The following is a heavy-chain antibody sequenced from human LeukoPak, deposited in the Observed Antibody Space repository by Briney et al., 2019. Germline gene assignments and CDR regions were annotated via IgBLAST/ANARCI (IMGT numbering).Heavy chain of an antibody. Sequence: KLSGPTLVKPTQTLTLTCTFSGFSLSTSGVGVGWIRQPPGKALEWLALIYWNDDKRYSPSLKSRLTITKDTSKNQVVLTMTNMDPVDTATYYCAQTGPRSGYYREYEYYFDYWGQGTLVTVSS. CDR3: AQTGPRSGYYREYEYYFDY. D-gene: IGHD3-3*01. V-gene: IGHV2-5*01. CDR2: IYWNDDK. CDR1: GFSLSTSGVG. J-gene: IGHJ4*02.